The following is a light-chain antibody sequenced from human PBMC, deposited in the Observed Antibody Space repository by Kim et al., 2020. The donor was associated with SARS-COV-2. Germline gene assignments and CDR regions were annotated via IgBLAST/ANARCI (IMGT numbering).Light chain of an antibody. Sequence: SPGERATLYSRASPTINNKLVWYQHTPGQAPRLLIYDATTRATGVPARFIGSGSETDFTLTISSLQSEDFAVYYCQQSNDWPPLTFGQGTKVDIK. J-gene: IGKJ1*01. CDR1: PTINNK. CDR3: QQSNDWPPLT. CDR2: DAT. V-gene: IGKV3-15*01.